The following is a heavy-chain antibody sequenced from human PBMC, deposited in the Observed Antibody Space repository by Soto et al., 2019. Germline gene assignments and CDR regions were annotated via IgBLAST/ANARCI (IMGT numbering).Heavy chain of an antibody. Sequence: QVQLVQSGAEVKKPGASVKVSCRASGYTFSSYGINWVRQAPGQGLEWMGWISGYNGKTNYAQKFQGRVTMTTDTPTSTAYMELRNFRSDDTAVYYSAGPVWNGYGDGARYWGQGTLVTVSS. V-gene: IGHV1-18*01. CDR2: ISGYNGKT. CDR3: AGPVWNGYGDGARY. J-gene: IGHJ4*02. D-gene: IGHD4-17*01. CDR1: GYTFSSYG.